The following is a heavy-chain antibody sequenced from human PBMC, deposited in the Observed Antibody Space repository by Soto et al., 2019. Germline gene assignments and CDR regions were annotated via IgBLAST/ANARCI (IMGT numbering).Heavy chain of an antibody. V-gene: IGHV4-4*02. CDR1: GGSISSNKW. CDR3: ARDDHIVVVPTSLGAMDV. D-gene: IGHD2-2*01. J-gene: IGHJ6*02. CDR2: IYHSGST. Sequence: PSETLSLTCAVYGGSISSNKWWSCVRQPPGKVLEWIGEIYHSGSTNYNPSLKSRVTISLDKSKNQFSLKLTSVTAADSAVYYCARDDHIVVVPTSLGAMDVWGQGTTVTVSS.